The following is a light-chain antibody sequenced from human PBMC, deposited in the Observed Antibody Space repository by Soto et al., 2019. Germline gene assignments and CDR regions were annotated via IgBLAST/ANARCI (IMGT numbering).Light chain of an antibody. CDR2: GAS. CDR3: QQYGDLPPT. Sequence: EIVMTQSPATLSVSPGERATLSCRASQSISDNLAWYQQKPGQAPRLLIYGASTGATSIPARFSGGGSGTDFTLTISRLEPEDFVVYHCQQYGDLPPTFGQGTKV. V-gene: IGKV3-15*01. CDR1: QSISDN. J-gene: IGKJ1*01.